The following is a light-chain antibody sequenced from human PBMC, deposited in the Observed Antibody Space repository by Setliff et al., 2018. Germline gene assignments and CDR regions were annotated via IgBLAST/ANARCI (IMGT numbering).Light chain of an antibody. CDR2: EVN. CDR3: SSYTTSSSLYV. CDR1: SSDIGNFNF. V-gene: IGLV2-14*01. J-gene: IGLJ1*01. Sequence: QSVLTQPASVSGSPRQSITISCTGTSSDIGNFNFVSWYQQHPGKAPKLIIYEVNIRPSGVSDRFSDSKSGNTASLTISGLQAEDEADYFCSSYTTSSSLYVFGTGTKVTVL.